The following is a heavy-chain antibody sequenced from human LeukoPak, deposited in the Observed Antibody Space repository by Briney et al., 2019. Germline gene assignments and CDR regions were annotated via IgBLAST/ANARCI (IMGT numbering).Heavy chain of an antibody. Sequence: QTLSLTCAISGDSVSSNSAAWSWIRLSPSRSLEWLGRTYYRSKWYNDYAVSVKSRITINPDTSKNQFSLQLDSVTPEDTAVYYCARGSGANAPFDYWGQGTLVTVSS. D-gene: IGHD1-26*01. CDR2: TYYRSKWYN. CDR1: GDSVSSNSAA. CDR3: ARGSGANAPFDY. J-gene: IGHJ4*02. V-gene: IGHV6-1*01.